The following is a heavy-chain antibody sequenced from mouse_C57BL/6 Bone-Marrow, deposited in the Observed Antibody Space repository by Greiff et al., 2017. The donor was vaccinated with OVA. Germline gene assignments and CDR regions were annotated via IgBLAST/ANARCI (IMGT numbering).Heavy chain of an antibody. Sequence: EVQGVESGGGLVQPGGSLKLSCAASGFTFSDYYMYWVRQTPEKRLEWVAYISNGGGSTYYPDTVKGRFTISRDNAKNTLYLQMSRLKSEDTAMYYCARPGNYYGSSPDYWGQGTTLTGSS. V-gene: IGHV5-12*01. J-gene: IGHJ2*01. CDR1: GFTFSDYY. D-gene: IGHD1-1*01. CDR3: ARPGNYYGSSPDY. CDR2: ISNGGGST.